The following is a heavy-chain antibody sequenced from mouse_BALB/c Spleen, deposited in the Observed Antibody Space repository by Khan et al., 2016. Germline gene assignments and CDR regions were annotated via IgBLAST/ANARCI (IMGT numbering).Heavy chain of an antibody. J-gene: IGHJ4*01. Sequence: QVQLQQPGAELVRPGSSVKISCKASGYAFSSYWMNWVKQRPGQGLEWIGQIYPGDGDTNYNGKFKGKATLTADKSSSTAYMQLSSLTSEDSAVXLCAQLTGTVEAMDYWGQGTSVTVSS. CDR3: AQLTGTVEAMDY. CDR2: IYPGDGDT. CDR1: GYAFSSYW. D-gene: IGHD4-1*01. V-gene: IGHV1-80*01.